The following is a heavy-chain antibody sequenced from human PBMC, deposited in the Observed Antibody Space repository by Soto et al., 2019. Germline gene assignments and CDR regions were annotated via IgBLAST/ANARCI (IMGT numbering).Heavy chain of an antibody. J-gene: IGHJ5*02. CDR2: ISSNGGST. V-gene: IGHV3-64D*06. D-gene: IGHD5-12*01. CDR1: GFTFCSYA. CDR3: VKDSGYGSNWFDP. Sequence: GGALGLSCSGAGFTFCSYAMHWVRQAPGKGLEYVSAISSNGGSTYYADSVRGRFTISRDNSKNTLYLQMSSLRAEDTAVYYCVKDSGYGSNWFDPWGQGTLVTVSS.